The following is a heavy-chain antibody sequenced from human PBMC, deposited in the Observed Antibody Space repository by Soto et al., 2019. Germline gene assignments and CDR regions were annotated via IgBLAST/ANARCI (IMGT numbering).Heavy chain of an antibody. D-gene: IGHD2-21*02. CDR3: ARDLLFCGGDCYSGYYYYYYMDV. V-gene: IGHV1-2*04. CDR2: INPNSGGT. Sequence: ASVKVSCKASGYTFTGYYMHWVRQAPGQGLEWMGWINPNSGGTNYAQKFQGWVTMTRDTSISTAYMELSRLRSDDTAVYYCARDLLFCGGDCYSGYYYYYYMDVWGKGTTVTVSS. CDR1: GYTFTGYY. J-gene: IGHJ6*03.